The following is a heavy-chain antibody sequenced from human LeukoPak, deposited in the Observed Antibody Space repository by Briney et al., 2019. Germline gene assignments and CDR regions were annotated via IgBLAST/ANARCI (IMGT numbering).Heavy chain of an antibody. CDR2: ISGSGGST. CDR1: GFTFSSYA. CDR3: AKALSHCSGGSCYSSVDY. J-gene: IGHJ4*02. D-gene: IGHD2-15*01. Sequence: GGSLRLSCAASGFTFSSYAMNWVRQAPGKGLEWVSAISGSGGSTYYADSVKGRFTISRDNSKNTLYLQMNSLSAEDTAVYYCAKALSHCSGGSCYSSVDYWGQGTLVTVSP. V-gene: IGHV3-23*01.